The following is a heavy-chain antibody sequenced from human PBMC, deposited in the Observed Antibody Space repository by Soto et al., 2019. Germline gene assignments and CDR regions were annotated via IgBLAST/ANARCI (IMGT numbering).Heavy chain of an antibody. CDR3: VSQRTTVPTQAYFDY. V-gene: IGHV4-39*01. D-gene: IGHD4-17*01. Sequence: EILSLTCTVPGGSFTNSSYYWGWILQSPGKGLEWIGSVYYRGRSYSKSSVKSRVTISVDTSKNRFSLSLNSVTASDTAVYFCVSQRTTVPTQAYFDYWGPGALVTVSS. CDR1: GGSFTNSSYY. J-gene: IGHJ4*02. CDR2: VYYRGRS.